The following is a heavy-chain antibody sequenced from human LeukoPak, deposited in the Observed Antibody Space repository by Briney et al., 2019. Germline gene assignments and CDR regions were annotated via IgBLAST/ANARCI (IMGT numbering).Heavy chain of an antibody. J-gene: IGHJ4*02. Sequence: ASVKVSCKASGYTFTGYYMHWVRQAPGQGLEWMGWINPNSGGTNYAQKFQGRVTMTRDTSISTAYMELSRLRSDDTAVYYCARGTHYGGNYYFDYWGQGTLVTVSS. CDR3: ARGTHYGGNYYFDY. D-gene: IGHD4-23*01. CDR1: GYTFTGYY. V-gene: IGHV1-2*02. CDR2: INPNSGGT.